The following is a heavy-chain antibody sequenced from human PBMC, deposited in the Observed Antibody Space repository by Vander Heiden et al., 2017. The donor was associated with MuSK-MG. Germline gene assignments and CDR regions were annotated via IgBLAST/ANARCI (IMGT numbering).Heavy chain of an antibody. CDR2: ISPILGIA. CDR1: GGTISSYA. D-gene: IGHD3-22*01. Sequence: QVQLVQSGAEVKKTGSSVKVSCKAYGGTISSYAISWLRQAPGQGLEWMGRISPILGIATYAQKFQGRVTITADKSTSTAYMELSSLRSEDTAVYYCASELSDSSGYGVYWGQGTRVTVSS. V-gene: IGHV1-69*04. J-gene: IGHJ4*02. CDR3: ASELSDSSGYGVY.